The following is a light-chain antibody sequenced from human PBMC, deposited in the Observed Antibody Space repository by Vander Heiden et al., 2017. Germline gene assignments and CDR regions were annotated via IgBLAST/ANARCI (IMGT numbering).Light chain of an antibody. Sequence: QSALTQPASASGSPGQSTTISCTGTSSDVGTYNLVSWDQHHPGKAPKLIIYEVNRRPLGVSNRFSGSKSGNTASLTISGLQAEDDADYHGCSYAGSKSMVFGGGTSLTVL. CDR2: EVN. CDR1: SSDVGTYNL. J-gene: IGLJ3*02. CDR3: CSYAGSKSMV. V-gene: IGLV2-23*02.